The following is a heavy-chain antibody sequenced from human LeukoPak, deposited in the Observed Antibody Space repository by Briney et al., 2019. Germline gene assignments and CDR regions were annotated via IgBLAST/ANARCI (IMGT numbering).Heavy chain of an antibody. V-gene: IGHV3-30*18. CDR1: GFTFSSYS. D-gene: IGHD3-3*01. CDR2: ISYDGSNK. J-gene: IGHJ4*02. Sequence: GGSLRLSCAASGFTFSSYSMNWVRQAPGKGLEWVAVISYDGSNKYYADSVKGRFTISRDNSKNTLYLQMNSLRAEDTAVYYCAKGQYRGVVAYFDYWGQGTLVTVSS. CDR3: AKGQYRGVVAYFDY.